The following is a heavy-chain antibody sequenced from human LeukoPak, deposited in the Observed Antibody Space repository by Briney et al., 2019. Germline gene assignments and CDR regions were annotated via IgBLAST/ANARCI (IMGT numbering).Heavy chain of an antibody. Sequence: PSETLSLTCAVYGGSFSGYYWSWIRQPPGKGLEWIGEINHSGSTNYNLSLKSRVTISVDTSKNQFSLKLSSVTAADTAVYYCARGLYCSSTSHYRWFDPWGQGTLVTVSS. CDR1: GGSFSGYY. CDR3: ARGLYCSSTSHYRWFDP. CDR2: INHSGST. J-gene: IGHJ5*02. D-gene: IGHD2-2*01. V-gene: IGHV4-34*01.